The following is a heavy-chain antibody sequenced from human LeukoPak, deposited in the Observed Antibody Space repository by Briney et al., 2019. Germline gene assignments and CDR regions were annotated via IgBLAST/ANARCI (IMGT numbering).Heavy chain of an antibody. V-gene: IGHV4-39*07. CDR2: IYYSGST. Sequence: SETLSLTCTVSGGSISSSSYYWGWIRQPPGKGLEWIGSIYYSGSTYYNPSLKSRVTLSVDTSKNQFSLKLSSVTAADTAVYYCARGTKLGYYDFWSGYLLDYWGQGTLVTVSS. CDR1: GGSISSSSYY. J-gene: IGHJ4*02. CDR3: ARGTKLGYYDFWSGYLLDY. D-gene: IGHD3-3*01.